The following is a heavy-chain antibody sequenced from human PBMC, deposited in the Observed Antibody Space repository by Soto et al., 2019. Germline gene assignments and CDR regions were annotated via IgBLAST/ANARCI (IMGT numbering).Heavy chain of an antibody. D-gene: IGHD2-2*02. Sequence: QVQLVQSGAEVKKPGSSVKVSCKASGGTFSSYAISWVRQAPGQGLEWMGGIIPIFGTANYAQKFQGRVTITAQKSTSTAEMGWSSLRSGDTAVYYCARGSGIVVVPAAIGVYGMDVWGQGTTVTVSS. V-gene: IGHV1-69*06. CDR2: IIPIFGTA. J-gene: IGHJ6*02. CDR1: GGTFSSYA. CDR3: ARGSGIVVVPAAIGVYGMDV.